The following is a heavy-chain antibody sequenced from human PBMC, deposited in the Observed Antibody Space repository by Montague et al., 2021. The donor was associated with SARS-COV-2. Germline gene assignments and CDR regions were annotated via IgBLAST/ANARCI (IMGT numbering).Heavy chain of an antibody. V-gene: IGHV4-4*02. CDR1: GGSISSGTW. CDR3: ARLSSDIGVYFWFDP. D-gene: IGHD5/OR15-5a*01. J-gene: IGHJ5*02. CDR2: ISHSGGT. Sequence: SETLSLTCAVSGGSISSGTWWTWLRQPPGKGLEWVGEISHSGGTNYNPSLKSRVTTSVDKSKNQFSLNLNSVTAADTAVYYCARLSSDIGVYFWFDPWGQGTLVSVSS.